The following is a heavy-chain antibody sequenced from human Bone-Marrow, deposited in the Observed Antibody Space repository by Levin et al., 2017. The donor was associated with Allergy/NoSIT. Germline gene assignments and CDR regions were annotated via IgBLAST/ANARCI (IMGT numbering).Heavy chain of an antibody. Sequence: AGGSLRLSCAASGFTFSSYSMNWVRQAPGKGLEWVSYISSSSSTTYYADSVKGRFTISRDNAKNSLYLQMNSLRAEDTAVYYCARYYYGSGKVFDYWGQGTLVTVSS. J-gene: IGHJ4*02. V-gene: IGHV3-48*04. CDR3: ARYYYGSGKVFDY. CDR1: GFTFSSYS. D-gene: IGHD3-10*01. CDR2: ISSSSSTT.